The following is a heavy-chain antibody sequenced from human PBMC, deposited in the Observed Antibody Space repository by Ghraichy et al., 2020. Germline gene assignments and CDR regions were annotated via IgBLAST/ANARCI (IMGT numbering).Heavy chain of an antibody. CDR3: AGRGRRFDY. J-gene: IGHJ4*02. V-gene: IGHV4-61*01. CDR2: IFTGGNS. Sequence: SETLSLTCTVSRGSVAGGSYFWSWIRQPPGQGLEWIGYIFTGGNSNYNPSLKSRVTISVDTSKNQFSLNLTSVTAVDTAVYYCAGRGRRFDYWGQGTLVTVYS. CDR1: RGSVAGGSYF. D-gene: IGHD3-10*01.